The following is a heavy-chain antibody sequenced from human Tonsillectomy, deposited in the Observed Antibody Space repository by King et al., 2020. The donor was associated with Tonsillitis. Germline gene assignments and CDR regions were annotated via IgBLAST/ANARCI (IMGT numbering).Heavy chain of an antibody. J-gene: IGHJ4*02. V-gene: IGHV4-39*01. D-gene: IGHD3-22*01. Sequence: QLQESGPGLVKPSETLSLTCTVSGGSISISSSYWAWIRQPPGTGLEWIGTIYYGGSTYYNPSLKSRVTLSVDTSKKQFSLKLTSVTAADTAVYYCARRDSTGYGNYFFDYWGQGTLVTVSP. CDR2: IYYGGST. CDR3: ARRDSTGYGNYFFDY. CDR1: GGSISISSSY.